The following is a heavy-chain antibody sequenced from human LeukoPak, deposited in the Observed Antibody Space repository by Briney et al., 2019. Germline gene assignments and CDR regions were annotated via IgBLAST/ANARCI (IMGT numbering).Heavy chain of an antibody. D-gene: IGHD6-13*01. CDR1: GFTFSDYY. V-gene: IGHV3-11*01. Sequence: GGYLRLSCAASGFTFSDYYMSWIRQAPGKGLEWVSYISSSGSTIYYADSVKGRFTISRDNAKNSLYLQMNSLRAEDTAVYYCARDDSSWSEGKFDYWGQGTLVTVSS. CDR2: ISSSGSTI. J-gene: IGHJ4*02. CDR3: ARDDSSWSEGKFDY.